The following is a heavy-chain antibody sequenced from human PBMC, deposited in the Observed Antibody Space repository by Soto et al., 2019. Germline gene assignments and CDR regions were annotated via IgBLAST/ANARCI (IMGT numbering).Heavy chain of an antibody. CDR3: ARDRYSYYDFWSGSLPYYYYGMDV. J-gene: IGHJ6*02. V-gene: IGHV3-7*01. CDR1: GFTFSSYW. CDR2: IKQDGSEK. D-gene: IGHD3-3*01. Sequence: GGSLRLSCAASGFTFSSYWMSWVRQAPGKGLEWVANIKQDGSEKYYVDSVKGRFTISRDNAKNSLYLQMNSLRAEDTAVYYCARDRYSYYDFWSGSLPYYYYGMDVWGQGTTVTISS.